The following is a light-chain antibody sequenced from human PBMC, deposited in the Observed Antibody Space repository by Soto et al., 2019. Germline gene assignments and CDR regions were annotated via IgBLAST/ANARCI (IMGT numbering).Light chain of an antibody. CDR2: RDT. Sequence: VLTQPPSASGTPGQRVTISCSGTDSNVGSNLVYWYQQLPGTAPKLLIYRDTQRPSGVPDRFSGSKSGTSASLAISGLRSEDEADYYCVAGDEDVNCPFYVFGTGTKVTVL. V-gene: IGLV1-47*01. CDR1: DSNVGSNL. CDR3: VAGDEDVNCPFYV. J-gene: IGLJ1*01.